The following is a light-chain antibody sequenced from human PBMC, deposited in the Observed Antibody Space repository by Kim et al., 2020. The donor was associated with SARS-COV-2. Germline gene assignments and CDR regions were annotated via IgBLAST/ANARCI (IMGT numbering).Light chain of an antibody. Sequence: NFTLTQPHSVSESPGKTVTISCTRSSGSVASNFVQWYQQRPGSAPTTVIYGDNQRPSGVPDRFSGSIDSSSNSASLTVSGLKTEDEADYYCQSYGSNSWVFGGGTQLTVL. CDR1: SGSVASNF. CDR2: GDN. V-gene: IGLV6-57*04. J-gene: IGLJ3*02. CDR3: QSYGSNSWV.